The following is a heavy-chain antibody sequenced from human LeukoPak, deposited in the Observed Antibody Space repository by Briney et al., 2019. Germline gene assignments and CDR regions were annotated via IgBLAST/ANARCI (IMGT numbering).Heavy chain of an antibody. CDR1: GGTFSSYA. D-gene: IGHD4-23*01. Sequence: SVKVSCKASGGTFSSYAISWVRQAPGQGLEWMGRIIPILGIANYAQKFQGRVTITADKSTSTAYMELSSLRSEDTAVYYCARYGGNSYAIDYWGQGTLVTVSS. CDR3: ARYGGNSYAIDY. J-gene: IGHJ4*02. V-gene: IGHV1-69*04. CDR2: IIPILGIA.